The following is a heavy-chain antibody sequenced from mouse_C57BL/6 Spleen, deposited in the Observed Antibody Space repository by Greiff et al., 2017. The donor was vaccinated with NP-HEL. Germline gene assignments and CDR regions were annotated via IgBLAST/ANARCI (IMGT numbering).Heavy chain of an antibody. Sequence: VQLQQPGAELVKPGASVKLSCKASGYTFTSYWMHWVKQRPGQGLEWIGMIHPNSGSTNYNEKFKSKATLTVDKSSSTAYMQLSSLTSEDSAVYYGARGGRTGTGGFAYWGQGTLVTVSA. CDR2: IHPNSGST. CDR3: ARGGRTGTGGFAY. V-gene: IGHV1-64*01. D-gene: IGHD4-1*01. J-gene: IGHJ3*01. CDR1: GYTFTSYW.